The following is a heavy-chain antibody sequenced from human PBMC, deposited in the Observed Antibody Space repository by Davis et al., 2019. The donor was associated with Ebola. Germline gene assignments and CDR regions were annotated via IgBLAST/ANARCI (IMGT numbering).Heavy chain of an antibody. CDR3: ARDSLGSSSWYGEEFDP. CDR1: GYTFTSYG. CDR2: ISAYNGNT. V-gene: IGHV1-18*01. J-gene: IGHJ5*02. D-gene: IGHD6-13*01. Sequence: ASVKVSCKASGYTFTSYGISWVRQAPGQGLEWMGWISAYNGNTNYAQKLQGRVTMTTDTSTSTAYMELRSLRSDDTAVYYCARDSLGSSSWYGEEFDPWGQGTLVTVSS.